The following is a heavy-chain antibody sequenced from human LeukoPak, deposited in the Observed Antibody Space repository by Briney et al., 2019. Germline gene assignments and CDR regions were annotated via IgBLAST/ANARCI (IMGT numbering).Heavy chain of an antibody. V-gene: IGHV3-48*01. D-gene: IGHD4-17*01. CDR2: ISSSSSTI. Sequence: PGGSLRLSCAVSGFTFSSAWMSWVRQAPGKGLEWVSYISSSSSTIYYADSVKGRFTISRDNAKNSLYLQMNSLRAEDTAVYYCATSTLILRLIFDYWGQGTLVTVSS. CDR1: GFTFSSAW. J-gene: IGHJ4*02. CDR3: ATSTLILRLIFDY.